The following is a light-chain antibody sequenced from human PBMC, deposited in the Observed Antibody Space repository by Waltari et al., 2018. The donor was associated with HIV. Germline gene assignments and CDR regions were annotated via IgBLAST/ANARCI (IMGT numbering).Light chain of an antibody. CDR3: SSYTSSSTLV. V-gene: IGLV2-14*01. J-gene: IGLJ2*01. CDR2: EVS. Sequence: QSALTQPASVSGSPGQSITISCTGTSSHVGGYNYVSWYQQHPGKAPKLMIYEVSNRPSGVSNRFSGSKSDNTASLTISGLQAEDEADYYCSSYTSSSTLVFGGGTKLTVL. CDR1: SSHVGGYNY.